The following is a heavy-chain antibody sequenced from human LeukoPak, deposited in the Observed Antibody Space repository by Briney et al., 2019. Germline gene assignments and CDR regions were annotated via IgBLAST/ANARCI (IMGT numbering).Heavy chain of an antibody. J-gene: IGHJ4*02. D-gene: IGHD3-9*01. CDR2: ISYDGSNK. CDR3: ARDLTPGAPDYFDY. Sequence: GGSLRLSCAVSGFTFSAYAMHRVRQAPGKGLEWVAVISYDGSNKYYADYVKGRFTISGDKSKNTMYLHMNSLRPEDTAVYFCARDLTPGAPDYFDYWGQGTLVTVSS. CDR1: GFTFSAYA. V-gene: IGHV3-30*01.